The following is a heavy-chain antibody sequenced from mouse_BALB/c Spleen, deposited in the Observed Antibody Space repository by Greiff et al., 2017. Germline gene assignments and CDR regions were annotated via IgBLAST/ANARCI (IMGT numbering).Heavy chain of an antibody. V-gene: IGHV5-17*02. D-gene: IGHD2-4*01. CDR1: GFTFSSFG. CDR2: ISSGSSTI. Sequence: EVHLVESGGGLVQPGGSRKLSCAASGFTFSSFGMHWVRQAPEKGLEWVAYISSGSSTIYYADTVKGRFTISRDNPKNTLFLQMTSLRSEDTAMYYCARGITTTWFAYWGQGTLVTVSA. CDR3: ARGITTTWFAY. J-gene: IGHJ3*01.